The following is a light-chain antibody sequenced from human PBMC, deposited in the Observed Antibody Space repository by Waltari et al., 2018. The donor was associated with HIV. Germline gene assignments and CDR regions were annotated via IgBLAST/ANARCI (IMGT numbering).Light chain of an antibody. Sequence: SVLTQPPSTSGTPGQKVTISCSGSTSNIGSKFVYWYQQFPGTAPKLLIYRNNERPAGVPDRSSGSKSGISASLAITGLRSEDEADYYCAAWDVSLSGWVFGGGTKLTVL. CDR3: AAWDVSLSGWV. V-gene: IGLV1-47*01. J-gene: IGLJ3*02. CDR2: RNN. CDR1: TSNIGSKF.